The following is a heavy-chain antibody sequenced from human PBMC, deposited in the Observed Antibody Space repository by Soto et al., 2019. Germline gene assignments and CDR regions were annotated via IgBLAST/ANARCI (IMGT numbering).Heavy chain of an antibody. CDR1: GFTFSSYA. CDR3: EKDPTITIFGVEGAFDI. Sequence: GGSLRLSCAASGFTFSSYAMSWVRQAPGKGLEWVSSISGNGGSTYYADSVQGRFTISRDNSKNTLYLQMNSLRAEDTAVYYCEKDPTITIFGVEGAFDIWGQGTLVTVSS. D-gene: IGHD3-3*01. CDR2: ISGNGGST. V-gene: IGHV3-23*01. J-gene: IGHJ3*02.